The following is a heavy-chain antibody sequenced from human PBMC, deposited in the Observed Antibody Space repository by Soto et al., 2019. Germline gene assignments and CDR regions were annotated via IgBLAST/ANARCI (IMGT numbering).Heavy chain of an antibody. CDR1: GFTFTGYY. V-gene: IGHV1-2*04. Sequence: QVQLVQSGAEVQKPGASVKVSCKTSGFTFTGYYMHWVRQAPGQGLEWMGWINPKSGSTNYAQKFQDWVTMTRDTSTGTGYMELSRLKFDDTAVYFCARDYSGWLDYWGQGTLVTVSS. CDR3: ARDYSGWLDY. D-gene: IGHD5-12*01. J-gene: IGHJ4*02. CDR2: INPKSGST.